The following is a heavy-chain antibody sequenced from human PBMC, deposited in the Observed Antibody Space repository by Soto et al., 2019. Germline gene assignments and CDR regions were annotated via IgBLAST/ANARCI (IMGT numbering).Heavy chain of an antibody. CDR2: IYYSGST. V-gene: IGHV4-31*03. J-gene: IGHJ4*02. CDR1: GGSINSDIYY. Sequence: QVQLQESGPGLVKPSQTLSLTCTVSGGSINSDIYYWSWIRQHPGKGLEWIGYIYYSGSTYYNPSLKSRVTMSVDTSKNQFSLTLNSVTTADTAVYYCAGGRNVYSFDYWDQGSLGTVSS. CDR3: AGGRNVYSFDY. D-gene: IGHD3-16*01.